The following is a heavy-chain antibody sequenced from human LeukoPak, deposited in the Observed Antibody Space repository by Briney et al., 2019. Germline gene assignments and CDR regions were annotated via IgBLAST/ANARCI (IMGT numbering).Heavy chain of an antibody. CDR1: GYTFTSYD. Sequence: GASVKVSCKASGYTFTSYDINWVRQATGQGLELMGWMNPNSGNTGYVQKFQGRVTMTRNTSISTAYMELSSLRSEDTAVYYCARGLHYDYVWGSYRYPFDYWGQGTQVTVSS. CDR3: ARGLHYDYVWGSYRYPFDY. CDR2: MNPNSGNT. V-gene: IGHV1-8*01. J-gene: IGHJ4*02. D-gene: IGHD3-16*02.